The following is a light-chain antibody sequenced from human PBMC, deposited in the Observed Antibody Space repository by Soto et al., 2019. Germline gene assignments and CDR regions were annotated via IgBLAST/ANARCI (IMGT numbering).Light chain of an antibody. CDR2: DVS. Sequence: QSVLTQPHSLSGSPGQSVAISCTGTSSDVGGYNYVSWYQQHPGKAPKLMIYDVSKRPSGVPDRFSGSKSGNTASLTISGLQAEDEADYYCCSYAGSYSYVLGTGTKVTVL. J-gene: IGLJ1*01. CDR1: SSDVGGYNY. CDR3: CSYAGSYSYV. V-gene: IGLV2-11*01.